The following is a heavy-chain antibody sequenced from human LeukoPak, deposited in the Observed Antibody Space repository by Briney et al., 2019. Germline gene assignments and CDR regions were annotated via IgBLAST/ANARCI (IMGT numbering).Heavy chain of an antibody. V-gene: IGHV4-59*08. D-gene: IGHD5-12*01. CDR1: GGSISNYY. Sequence: SETLSLTCTVSGGSISNYYWSWIRQPPGKGLEWIGYISYSGSTNYNPSLKSRVTISADMSKNQFSLKLSSVTAADTAIYFCARHSRSGSGGYENAFDIWGQGTMVTVSS. CDR2: ISYSGST. CDR3: ARHSRSGSGGYENAFDI. J-gene: IGHJ3*02.